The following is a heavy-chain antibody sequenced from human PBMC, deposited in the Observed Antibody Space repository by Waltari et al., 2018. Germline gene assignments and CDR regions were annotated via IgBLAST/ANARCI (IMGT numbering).Heavy chain of an antibody. V-gene: IGHV1-2*02. D-gene: IGHD3-3*01. CDR2: INPNSGGT. Sequence: QVQLVQSGAEVKKPGASVKVSCQASGYTLTGYYMPWVRQGTGKGLGWMGWINPNSGGTNYAQKFQGRVTMTRDTSISTAYMELSRLRSDDTAVYYCARAGTIFGVVIIRGEFDPWGQGTLVTVSS. J-gene: IGHJ5*02. CDR3: ARAGTIFGVVIIRGEFDP. CDR1: GYTLTGYY.